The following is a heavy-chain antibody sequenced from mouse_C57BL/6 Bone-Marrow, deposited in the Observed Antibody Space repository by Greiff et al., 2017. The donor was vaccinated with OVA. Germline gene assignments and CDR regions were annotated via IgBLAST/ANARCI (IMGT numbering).Heavy chain of an antibody. CDR1: GFTFSSYG. V-gene: IGHV5-6*01. D-gene: IGHD1-1*01. J-gene: IGHJ1*03. CDR2: ISSGGSYT. Sequence: EVHLVESGGDLVKPGGSLKLSCAASGFTFSSYGMSWVRQTPDKRLEWVATISSGGSYTYYPDSVKGRFTISRDIAKNTLYLQMSSLKSEDTAMYYCARHNYYGSSYWYFDVWGTGTTVTVSS. CDR3: ARHNYYGSSYWYFDV.